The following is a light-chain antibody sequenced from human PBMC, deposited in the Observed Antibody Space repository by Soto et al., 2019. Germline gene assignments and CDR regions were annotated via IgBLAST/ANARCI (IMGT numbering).Light chain of an antibody. V-gene: IGLV2-8*01. CDR3: SSYAGSNNFV. J-gene: IGLJ1*01. Sequence: QSVLTQPPSASGSPGQSVTISCTGTSSDVGTYKYVSWYQQHPGKAPKLMIYEVTKRPSGVPDRFSGSKSGNTASLTVSGLQAEDEADYYCSSYAGSNNFVFGTGTKVTGL. CDR1: SSDVGTYKY. CDR2: EVT.